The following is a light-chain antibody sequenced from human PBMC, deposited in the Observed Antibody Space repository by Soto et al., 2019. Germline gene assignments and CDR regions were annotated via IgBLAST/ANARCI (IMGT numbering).Light chain of an antibody. V-gene: IGLV2-14*01. Sequence: QSVLTQPASVSGSPGQSITISCTGSSSDVGAYTSVSWYQQHPGKAPKLMIYEVSNRPSGVSRRFSGSKSGNTASLTISGLHAEDEAHYYCSAYTSDNRDYVFGTGTKLTVL. CDR1: SSDVGAYTS. J-gene: IGLJ1*01. CDR3: SAYTSDNRDYV. CDR2: EVS.